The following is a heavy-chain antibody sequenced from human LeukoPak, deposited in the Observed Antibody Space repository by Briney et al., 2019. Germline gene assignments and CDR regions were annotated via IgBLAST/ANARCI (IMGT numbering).Heavy chain of an antibody. J-gene: IGHJ5*02. CDR1: GGTFSSYA. CDR3: ATGEAYNRNDPSMFDP. Sequence: SVKVSCKASGGTFSSYAISWVRQAPGQGLEWMGRIIPILGIANYAQRFQGRVTITADKSTSTAYMELSSLRSEDTDVYYCATGEAYNRNDPSMFDPWGQGTLVTVSS. D-gene: IGHD1-1*01. CDR2: IIPILGIA. V-gene: IGHV1-69*04.